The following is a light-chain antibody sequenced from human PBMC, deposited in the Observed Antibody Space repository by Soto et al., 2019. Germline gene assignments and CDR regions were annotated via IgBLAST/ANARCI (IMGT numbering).Light chain of an antibody. CDR2: DVN. Sequence: QSVLTQPRSVSGSPGQSVTISCTGTSSDVGGYNYVSWYQQYPGNAPKFIIYDVNKRPSGVPDRFSGSKSGNTASLTISGLQAEDEADYYCCSYTGSYTWVFGGGTKVTV. J-gene: IGLJ3*02. CDR1: SSDVGGYNY. V-gene: IGLV2-11*01. CDR3: CSYTGSYTWV.